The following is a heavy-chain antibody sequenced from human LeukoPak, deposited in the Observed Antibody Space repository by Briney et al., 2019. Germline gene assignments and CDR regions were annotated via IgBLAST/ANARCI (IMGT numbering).Heavy chain of an antibody. Sequence: ASVKVSCKASGYSFTTYGIVWLRQAPGEGIQWMGWISPYNDTKYAQKLQGRVTMTADTSTSTTYMDLRSLRSDDTAVYYCAREMPAAAGSDAFDIWGQGTMVTVSS. V-gene: IGHV1-18*01. J-gene: IGHJ3*02. CDR3: AREMPAAAGSDAFDI. D-gene: IGHD6-13*01. CDR1: GYSFTTYG. CDR2: ISPYNDT.